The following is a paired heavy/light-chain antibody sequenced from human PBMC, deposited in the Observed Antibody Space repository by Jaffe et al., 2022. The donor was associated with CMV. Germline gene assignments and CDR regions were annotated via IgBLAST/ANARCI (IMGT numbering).Light chain of an antibody. V-gene: IGLV3-21*04. CDR2: YDS. J-gene: IGLJ3*02. CDR3: QVWDSSSDQV. Sequence: SYVLTQPPSVSVAPGKTARITCGGNNIGSKSVHWYQQKPGQAPVLVIYYDSDRPSGIPERFSGSNSGNTATLTISRVEAGDEADYYCQVWDSSSDQVFGGGTKLTVL. CDR1: NIGSKS.
Heavy chain of an antibody. CDR1: GGTFSSYA. CDR2: IIPIFGTA. D-gene: IGHD5-12*01. Sequence: QVQLVQSGAEVKKPGSSVKVSCKASGGTFSSYAISWVRQAPGQGLEWMGGIIPIFGTANYAQKFQGRVTITADESTSTAYMELSSLRSEDTAVYYCAIGPLSGYSGYDPGAFDIWGQGTMVTVSS. J-gene: IGHJ3*02. V-gene: IGHV1-69*01. CDR3: AIGPLSGYSGYDPGAFDI.